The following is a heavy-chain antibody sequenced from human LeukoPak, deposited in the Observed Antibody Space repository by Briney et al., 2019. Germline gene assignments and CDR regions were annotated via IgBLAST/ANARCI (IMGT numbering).Heavy chain of an antibody. CDR1: GYTFTSYG. J-gene: IGHJ6*02. Sequence: ASVKVSCKASGYTFTSYGISWVRQAPGQGLEWMGWISAYNGNTNYAQKLQGRVTMTRNTSISTAYMELSSLRSEDTAVYYCARTSGGLLRLSYYYYYGMDVWGQGTTVTVSS. V-gene: IGHV1-18*01. D-gene: IGHD3-3*01. CDR3: ARTSGGLLRLSYYYYYGMDV. CDR2: ISAYNGNT.